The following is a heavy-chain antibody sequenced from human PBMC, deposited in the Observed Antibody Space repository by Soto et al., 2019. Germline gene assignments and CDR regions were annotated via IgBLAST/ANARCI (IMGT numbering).Heavy chain of an antibody. D-gene: IGHD2-2*01. Sequence: QVQLVQSGAEVKKPGSSVKVSCKASGGTFSSYAISWVRQAPGQGLEWMGGIIPIFGTANYAQKFQGRVTIAADKSTRRADRELSRLRSEDTAVYYCAGAHCSSTSCYGVPGYWGQGTLVTVSS. CDR1: GGTFSSYA. J-gene: IGHJ4*02. CDR2: IIPIFGTA. V-gene: IGHV1-69*06. CDR3: AGAHCSSTSCYGVPGY.